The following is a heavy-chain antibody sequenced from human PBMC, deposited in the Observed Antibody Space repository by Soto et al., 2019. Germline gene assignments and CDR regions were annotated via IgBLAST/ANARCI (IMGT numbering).Heavy chain of an antibody. CDR3: ARRYGSGSSLQYYYYYYYMDV. V-gene: IGHV4-39*07. Sequence: PSQTLSLTCTVSGGSMSSSSYYWGWIRQPPGKGLEWIGSIYYSGSTNYNPSLKSRVTISVDTSKNQFSLKLSSVTAADTAVYYCARRYGSGSSLQYYYYYYYMDVWGKGTTVTVSS. CDR2: IYYSGST. D-gene: IGHD3-10*01. CDR1: GGSMSSSSYY. J-gene: IGHJ6*03.